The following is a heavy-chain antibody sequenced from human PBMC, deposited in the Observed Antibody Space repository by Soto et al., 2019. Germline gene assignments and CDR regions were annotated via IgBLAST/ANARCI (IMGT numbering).Heavy chain of an antibody. D-gene: IGHD3-9*01. Sequence: ASVKVSCKASGYTFTSYAMHWVRQAPGQRLEWMGWINAGNGNTKYSQKFQGRVTITRDTSASTAYMELSSLRSEDTAVYYCARALTRTVLRYFLGPGWLDPWGQGTLVTVSS. CDR2: INAGNGNT. CDR1: GYTFTSYA. J-gene: IGHJ5*02. CDR3: ARALTRTVLRYFLGPGWLDP. V-gene: IGHV1-3*01.